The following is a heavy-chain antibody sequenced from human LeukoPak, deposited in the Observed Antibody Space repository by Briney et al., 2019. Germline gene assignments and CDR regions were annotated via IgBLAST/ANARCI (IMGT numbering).Heavy chain of an antibody. Sequence: GGSLRLSCAASGFTFSSYSMNWVSQAPGKGLEWVSSISSSSSYIDYADSVKGRFTISRDNAKNSLYLQMNSLRAEDTALYFCARELKAGLPLDSWGQGTLVTASS. CDR3: ARELKAGLPLDS. V-gene: IGHV3-21*01. J-gene: IGHJ4*02. CDR2: ISSSSSYI. CDR1: GFTFSSYS. D-gene: IGHD2-15*01.